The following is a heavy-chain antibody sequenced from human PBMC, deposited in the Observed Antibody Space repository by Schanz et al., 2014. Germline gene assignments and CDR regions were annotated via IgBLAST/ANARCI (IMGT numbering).Heavy chain of an antibody. Sequence: QVQLVESGGGLVKPGGSLRLSCAASGLTFSDYYMSWIRQHPGKGLEWIGYIYDGGSTYYNPSLKSRVTISVDTSKNQFSLRLSSVTAADTAVYYCARARSWPDYWGQGTLVTVSS. CDR3: ARARSWPDY. D-gene: IGHD6-13*01. CDR2: IYDGGST. CDR1: GLTFSDYY. V-gene: IGHV4-31*02. J-gene: IGHJ4*02.